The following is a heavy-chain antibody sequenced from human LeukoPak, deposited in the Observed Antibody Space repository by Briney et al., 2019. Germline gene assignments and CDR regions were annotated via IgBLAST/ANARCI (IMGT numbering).Heavy chain of an antibody. CDR2: IYYSGST. J-gene: IGHJ5*02. V-gene: IGHV4-59*01. Sequence: PSETLSLTCTVSGGSISSYYWSWIRQPPGKGLEWIGYIYYSGSTNYNPSLKSRVTKSVDTSKNQFSLKLSSVTAADTAVYYCARVVVYDFWSGYYTSSWFDPWGQGTLVTVSS. CDR1: GGSISSYY. CDR3: ARVVVYDFWSGYYTSSWFDP. D-gene: IGHD3-3*01.